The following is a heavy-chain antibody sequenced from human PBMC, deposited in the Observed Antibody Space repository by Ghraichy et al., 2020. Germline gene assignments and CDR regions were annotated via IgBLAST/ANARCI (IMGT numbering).Heavy chain of an antibody. CDR2: INPNSGGT. J-gene: IGHJ3*02. CDR3: ARVVVVTAIGMDAFDI. CDR1: GYTFTGYY. V-gene: IGHV1-2*02. Sequence: ASVKVSCKASGYTFTGYYMHWVRQAPGQGLEWMGWINPNSGGTNYAQKFQGRVTMTRDTSISTAYMELSRLRSDDTAVYYCARVVVVTAIGMDAFDIWGQGTMVTVSS. D-gene: IGHD2-21*02.